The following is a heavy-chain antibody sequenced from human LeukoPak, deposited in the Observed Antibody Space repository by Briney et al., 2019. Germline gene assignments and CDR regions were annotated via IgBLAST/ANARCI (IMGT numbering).Heavy chain of an antibody. Sequence: PSETLSLTCTVSGGSISSGDYYWSWIRQPPGKGLEWIGYIYYSGSTYYNPSLKSRVTISVDTSKNQFSLKLSSVTAADTAVYYCARAFGIVGATNGLNWFDPWGQGTLVTVSS. D-gene: IGHD1-26*01. V-gene: IGHV4-30-4*01. CDR2: IYYSGST. CDR3: ARAFGIVGATNGLNWFDP. J-gene: IGHJ5*02. CDR1: GGSISSGDYY.